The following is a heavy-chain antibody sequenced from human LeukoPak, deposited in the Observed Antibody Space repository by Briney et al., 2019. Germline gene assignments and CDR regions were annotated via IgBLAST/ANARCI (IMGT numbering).Heavy chain of an antibody. CDR2: ISSSGSTI. J-gene: IGHJ5*02. CDR3: ARGAGVGATNWYDP. CDR1: GFTFSDYY. Sequence: GGSLRLSCAASGFTFSDYYMSCIRQAPGKGLEWVSYISSSGSTIYYADSVKGRFTISRDNAKNSLYLQMNSLRAEDTAVYYCARGAGVGATNWYDPWGQGTLVTVSS. V-gene: IGHV3-11*01. D-gene: IGHD1-26*01.